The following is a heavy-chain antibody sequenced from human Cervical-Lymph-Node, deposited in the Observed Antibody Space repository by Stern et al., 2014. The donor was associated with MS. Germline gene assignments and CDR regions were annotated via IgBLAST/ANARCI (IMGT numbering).Heavy chain of an antibody. CDR2: INTNPGTP. V-gene: IGHV7-4-1*02. CDR3: ARFVDNTMGRVFDY. J-gene: IGHJ4*02. Sequence: VQLVQSGSELQKPGASVKVSCKASGYTFTGYSMNWVRQAPGQGLEWVGWINTNPGTPTYAQGFTGRFVFSFDTSGSTTYLQISSLKAEDTGVYFCARFVDNTMGRVFDYWGQGTQVTVSS. CDR1: GYTFTGYS. D-gene: IGHD3-10*01.